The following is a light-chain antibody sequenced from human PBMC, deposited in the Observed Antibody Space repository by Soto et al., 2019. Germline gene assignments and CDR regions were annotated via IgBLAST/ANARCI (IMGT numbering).Light chain of an antibody. CDR2: GAS. CDR1: QSVSSGY. Sequence: ELVLTQSPGTLSLSPGERATLSCRASQSVSSGYLAWYQQKPGQAPSLLIYGASSRATGIPDRFSGSGSGTDFTLTISSLEPEDFAVYFCQQYSNSPQTFGQGTKVDIK. J-gene: IGKJ1*01. V-gene: IGKV3-20*01. CDR3: QQYSNSPQT.